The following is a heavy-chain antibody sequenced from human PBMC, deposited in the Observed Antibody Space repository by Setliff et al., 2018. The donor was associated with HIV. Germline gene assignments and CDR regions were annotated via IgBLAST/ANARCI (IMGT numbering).Heavy chain of an antibody. J-gene: IGHJ4*02. D-gene: IGHD6-19*01. V-gene: IGHV4-61*09. CDR2: MHTSGTL. CDR1: GASISSGSHY. CDR3: ARVHSSGWGEDY. Sequence: SETLSLTCTVSGASISSGSHYWTWIRQPAGKGLEWIGHMHTSGTLNYNPSLKSRATISRDTSKKQLSLRLRSVTAADTAVYYCARVHSSGWGEDYWGQGTLVTVSS.